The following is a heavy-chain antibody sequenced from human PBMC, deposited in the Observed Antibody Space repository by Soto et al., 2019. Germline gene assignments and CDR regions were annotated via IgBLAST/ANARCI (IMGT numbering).Heavy chain of an antibody. J-gene: IGHJ4*02. CDR2: IYHTGTT. CDR3: ARLSAGHGDNHDY. D-gene: IGHD4-17*01. Sequence: QVQLEESGPGLVKPSETLSLTCTVSGGSISRDYWSWIRQTPGKGLEWIGYIYHTGTTDYNPSLKSRANIPVDTSKKQFSLGLRSVTAADAAIYYCARLSAGHGDNHDYWGQGTLVTVSS. V-gene: IGHV4-59*08. CDR1: GGSISRDY.